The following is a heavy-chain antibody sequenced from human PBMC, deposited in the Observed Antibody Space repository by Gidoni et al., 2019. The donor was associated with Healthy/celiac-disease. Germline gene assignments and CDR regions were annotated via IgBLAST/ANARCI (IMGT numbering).Heavy chain of an antibody. CDR3: ARGRWSGYPKGWFDP. Sequence: QVQLQQWGAGLLKPSEDRSLTCAVYGGSFSGYYWSWIRQPPGKGLEWIGEINHSGSTNYNPSLKSRVTISVDTSKNQFSLKLSSVTAADTAVYYCARGRWSGYPKGWFDPWGQGTLVTVSS. D-gene: IGHD3-3*01. CDR1: GGSFSGYY. CDR2: INHSGST. V-gene: IGHV4-34*01. J-gene: IGHJ5*02.